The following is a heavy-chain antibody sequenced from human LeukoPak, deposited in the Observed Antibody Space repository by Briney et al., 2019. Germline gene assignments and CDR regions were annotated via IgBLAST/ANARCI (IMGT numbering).Heavy chain of an antibody. V-gene: IGHV4-59*08. Sequence: SETLSLTCTVSGGSISSYYWSWIRQPPGKGLEWIGYIYYSGSTNYNPSLKSRVTISVDTSKNQFSLKLSSVTAADTAVYYCARLSSGYYNQYYFDYWGQGTLVTVSS. CDR2: IYYSGST. D-gene: IGHD3-22*01. J-gene: IGHJ4*02. CDR1: GGSISSYY. CDR3: ARLSSGYYNQYYFDY.